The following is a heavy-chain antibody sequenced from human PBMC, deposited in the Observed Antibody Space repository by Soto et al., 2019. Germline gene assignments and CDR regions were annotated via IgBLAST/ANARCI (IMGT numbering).Heavy chain of an antibody. Sequence: GGSLRLSCAASGFTFSSYGMHWVRQAPGKGLEWVTGILYAGSDKYYADSVKGRFTISRENSKNTLYLQMNSLRTEDSAVYYCAKAGGGFGDFVHHWGQGTPVTVSS. CDR3: AKAGGGFGDFVHH. CDR2: ILYAGSDK. V-gene: IGHV3-30*18. D-gene: IGHD3-10*01. J-gene: IGHJ4*02. CDR1: GFTFSSYG.